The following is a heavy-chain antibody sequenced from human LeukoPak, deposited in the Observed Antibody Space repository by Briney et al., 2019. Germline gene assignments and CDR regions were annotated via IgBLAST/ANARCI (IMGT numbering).Heavy chain of an antibody. V-gene: IGHV3-15*01. Sequence: GGSLRLSCAASGFTFSNAWMSWVRQAPGKGLEWVGRIKSKTDGGTTDYAAPVKGRFTISRDDSKNTLYLQMNSLRTEDTAVYYCAKGGSGYSHTHFDYWGQGTLVTVSS. CDR3: AKGGSGYSHTHFDY. CDR1: GFTFSNAW. J-gene: IGHJ4*02. CDR2: IKSKTDGGTT. D-gene: IGHD3-22*01.